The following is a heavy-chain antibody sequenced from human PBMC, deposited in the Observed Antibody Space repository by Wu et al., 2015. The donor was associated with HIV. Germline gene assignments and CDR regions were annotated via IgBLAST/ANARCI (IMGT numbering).Heavy chain of an antibody. V-gene: IGHV1-2*02. CDR3: TRRGSGSQAFDY. Sequence: QVHMVQSGAEVKKPGASVKVSCKASGYTFSDYYIHWVRLAPGHGLEWVGWINPKTGNSYYGQKFLGRVTLTRDTSINSVYMEVTRLKSDDAAVYYCTRRGSGSQAFDYWGQGTLLTVSS. D-gene: IGHD3-10*01. CDR1: GYTFSDYY. J-gene: IGHJ4*02. CDR2: INPKTGNS.